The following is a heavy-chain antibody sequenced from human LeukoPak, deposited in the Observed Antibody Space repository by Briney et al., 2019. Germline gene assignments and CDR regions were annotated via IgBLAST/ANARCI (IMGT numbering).Heavy chain of an antibody. V-gene: IGHV4-39*07. D-gene: IGHD6-6*01. CDR1: GGSIISSSYY. Sequence: SETLSLTCTVSGGSIISSSYYWGWIRQPPGKGLEWIGNIYYSGSTYYNPSLKSRVTLSADTSTNQFSLRLSSVTAADTAVYYCASDRAGGGAARFFDPWGQGTLVTVSS. CDR2: IYYSGST. J-gene: IGHJ5*02. CDR3: ASDRAGGGAARFFDP.